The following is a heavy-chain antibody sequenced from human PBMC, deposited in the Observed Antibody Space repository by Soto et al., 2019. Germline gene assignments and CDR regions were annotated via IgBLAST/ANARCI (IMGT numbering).Heavy chain of an antibody. D-gene: IGHD1-26*01. Sequence: SVKVSCKTSGVTFSTYSIVWVRQAPGEGLEWMGGIIPIFGTANYAQKFQDRVTITADKSTNTAFMELSSLKSEDTAMYYCASSSGNNYGVGTNYYFDYWGQGTLVTVSS. J-gene: IGHJ4*02. CDR1: GVTFSTYS. CDR2: IIPIFGTA. CDR3: ASSSGNNYGVGTNYYFDY. V-gene: IGHV1-69*06.